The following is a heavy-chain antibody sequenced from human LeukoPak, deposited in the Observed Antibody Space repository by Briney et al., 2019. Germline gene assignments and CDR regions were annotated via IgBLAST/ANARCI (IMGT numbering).Heavy chain of an antibody. CDR2: INQDGTEK. D-gene: IGHD6-13*01. J-gene: IGHJ4*02. Sequence: GGSLRLSCAASGFTFSSYCMSWVRQAPGEGLEWVAKINQDGTEKAYVDSVRGRFTISRDNAKNSLFLQMNSLRAEDTAVYYCARGPLIAAAGTWWGQGTLVTVSS. V-gene: IGHV3-7*03. CDR3: ARGPLIAAAGTW. CDR1: GFTFSSYC.